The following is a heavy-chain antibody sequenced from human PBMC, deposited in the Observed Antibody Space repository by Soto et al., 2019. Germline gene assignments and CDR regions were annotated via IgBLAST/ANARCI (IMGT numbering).Heavy chain of an antibody. CDR2: IYNIGST. V-gene: IGHV4-59*12. Sequence: SETLSLTCTVPGGSISGYYWSWLRQPPGKGLEWIGYIYNIGSTNYNPSLRSRVTISADKSISTAYLQWSSLKASDTAMYYCARLEKLLWFGELLDPWYFDYWGQGTLVTVSS. D-gene: IGHD3-10*01. J-gene: IGHJ4*02. CDR1: GGSISGYY. CDR3: ARLEKLLWFGELLDPWYFDY.